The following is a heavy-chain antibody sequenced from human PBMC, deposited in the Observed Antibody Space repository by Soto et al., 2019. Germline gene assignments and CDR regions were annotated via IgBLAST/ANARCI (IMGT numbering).Heavy chain of an antibody. CDR1: GGTFSSYA. D-gene: IGHD3-10*01. CDR2: IIPIFGTA. Sequence: QVQLVQSGAEVKKPGSSVKVSCKASGGTFSSYAISWVRQAPGQGLEWMGGIIPIFGTANYAQKLQGRVTMTTDTSTSTAYMELRSLRSDDTAVYYCAAYGSGSSSYYYGMDVWGQGTTVTVSS. J-gene: IGHJ6*02. CDR3: AAYGSGSSSYYYGMDV. V-gene: IGHV1-69*06.